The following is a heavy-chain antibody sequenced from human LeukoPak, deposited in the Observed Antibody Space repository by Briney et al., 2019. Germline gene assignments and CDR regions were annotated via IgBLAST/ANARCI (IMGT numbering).Heavy chain of an antibody. Sequence: PGGSLRLSCAASGFTFSSYAMHWVRQAPGKGLEWVAVISYDGSNKYYADSVKGRFTISRDNSKNTLYLQMNSLRAEDTAVYYCASDTHRTGRGIDYWGQGTLVTVSS. D-gene: IGHD2-15*01. CDR2: ISYDGSNK. V-gene: IGHV3-30-3*01. J-gene: IGHJ4*02. CDR1: GFTFSSYA. CDR3: ASDTHRTGRGIDY.